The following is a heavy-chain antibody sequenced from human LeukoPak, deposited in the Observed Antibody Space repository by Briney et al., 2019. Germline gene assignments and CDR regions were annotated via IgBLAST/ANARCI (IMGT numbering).Heavy chain of an antibody. J-gene: IGHJ6*02. CDR2: IYYSGST. Sequence: KSSETLSLTCTVSGGSISSGGYYWSWIRQHPGKGLEWIGYIYYSGSTYYNPSLKSRVTISVDTSKNQFSLKLSSVTAADTAEYYCARDASWAYYYDSSGYYTTYGMDVWGQGTTVTVSS. CDR1: GGSISSGGYY. CDR3: ARDASWAYYYDSSGYYTTYGMDV. D-gene: IGHD3-22*01. V-gene: IGHV4-31*03.